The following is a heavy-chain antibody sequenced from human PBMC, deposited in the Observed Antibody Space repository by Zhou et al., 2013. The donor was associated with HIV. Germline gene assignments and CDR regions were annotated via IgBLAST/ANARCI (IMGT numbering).Heavy chain of an antibody. CDR3: TRRLQSRVRGLGLGY. D-gene: IGHD2-2*01. CDR1: GYSFSNYD. J-gene: IGHJ4*02. CDR2: MNPNAGSA. Sequence: VQLVQSGAEVKRPGASVKVSCKTSGYSFSNYDIHWVRQAPGQGLEWMGWMNPNAGSAGFAPKLQGRVSLTRNTSISTAYMELSSLRSEDTAVHYCTRRLQSRVRGLGLGYWGQGTLVTVSS. V-gene: IGHV1-8*02.